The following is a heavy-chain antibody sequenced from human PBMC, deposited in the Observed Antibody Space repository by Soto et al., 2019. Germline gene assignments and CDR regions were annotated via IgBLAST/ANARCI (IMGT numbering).Heavy chain of an antibody. CDR1: GDSISSRSFF. CDR2: ILHSGSS. D-gene: IGHD3-22*01. Sequence: PSETLSLTCTVSGDSISSRSFFWGWVRQPPGTGLEWIGSILHSGSSHHNPSLKSRVTISVDASNNQVSLNMNSLTAADTAVYYCARCYYDSSGYHYVPLDYWAQGTPVTVSS. CDR3: ARCYYDSSGYHYVPLDY. J-gene: IGHJ4*02. V-gene: IGHV4-39*01.